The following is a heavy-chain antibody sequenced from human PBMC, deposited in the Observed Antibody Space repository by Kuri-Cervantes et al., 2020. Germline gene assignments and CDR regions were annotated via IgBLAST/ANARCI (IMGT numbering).Heavy chain of an antibody. Sequence: SVKVSCKTSGYTFTGYYLHWVRQAPGQGLEWMGGIIPMFGTADYAQKFQGRVTITADKSTSTAYMELSSLRSEDTAVYYCAVPSSSGWYFDHWGQGTLVTVSS. J-gene: IGHJ4*02. D-gene: IGHD6-19*01. CDR1: GYTFTGYY. CDR3: AVPSSSGWYFDH. CDR2: IIPMFGTA. V-gene: IGHV1-69*06.